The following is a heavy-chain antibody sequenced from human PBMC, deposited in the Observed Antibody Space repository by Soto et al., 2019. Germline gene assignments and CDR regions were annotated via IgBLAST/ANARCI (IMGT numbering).Heavy chain of an antibody. CDR2: IYYSGST. D-gene: IGHD2-2*01. V-gene: IGHV4-59*01. CDR1: GGSISSYY. J-gene: IGHJ4*02. Sequence: SETLSLTCTVSGGSISSYYWSWIRQPPGKGLEWIGYIYYSGSTNYNPSLKSRVTISVDTSKNQFSLKLSSVTAADTAVYYCARDLGYCSSTSCGEAGYWGQGTLVTVSS. CDR3: ARDLGYCSSTSCGEAGY.